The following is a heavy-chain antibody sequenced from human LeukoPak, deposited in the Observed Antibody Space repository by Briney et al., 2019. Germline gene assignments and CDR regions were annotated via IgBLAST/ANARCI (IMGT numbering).Heavy chain of an antibody. D-gene: IGHD3-10*02. CDR2: ITSGGSTI. J-gene: IGHJ3*02. CDR1: GFTFSAYN. Sequence: GGSLRLSCAASGFTFSAYNMNWVRQAPGKGLEWVSYITSGGSTIYYADSVKGRFIASRDNAKNSLYLQMSRLRAEDTAVYYCARDYVRAFDMWGQGTMVTVSS. V-gene: IGHV3-48*01. CDR3: ARDYVRAFDM.